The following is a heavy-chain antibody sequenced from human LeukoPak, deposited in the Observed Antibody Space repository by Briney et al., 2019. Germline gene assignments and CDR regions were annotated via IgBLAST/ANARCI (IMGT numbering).Heavy chain of an antibody. CDR2: IYYSGST. Sequence: SETLSLTCTVSGGSISSSSYYWGWIRQPPGKGLEWIGSIYYSGSTYYNPSLKSRVTISVDTSKNQFSLKLSSVTAADTAVYYCARDRVAGIPFDYWGQGTRVTVSS. V-gene: IGHV4-39*07. D-gene: IGHD6-19*01. CDR1: GGSISSSSYY. CDR3: ARDRVAGIPFDY. J-gene: IGHJ4*02.